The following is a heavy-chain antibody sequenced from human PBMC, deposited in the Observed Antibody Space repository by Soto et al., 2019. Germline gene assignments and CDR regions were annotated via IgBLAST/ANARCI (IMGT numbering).Heavy chain of an antibody. CDR1: GFTFSSYG. Sequence: QVQLVESGGGVVQPGRSLRLSCAASGFTFSSYGMHWVRQAPGKGLEWVAVIWYDGSNKYYADSVKGRFTISRDNSKNTLYLQMNSLRAEDTAVYYCARDSGGIALSHYFDYWGQGTLVTVSS. D-gene: IGHD3-16*01. J-gene: IGHJ4*02. CDR3: ARDSGGIALSHYFDY. V-gene: IGHV3-33*01. CDR2: IWYDGSNK.